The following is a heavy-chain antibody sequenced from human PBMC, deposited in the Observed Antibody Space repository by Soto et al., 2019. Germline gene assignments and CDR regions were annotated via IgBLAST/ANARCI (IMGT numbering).Heavy chain of an antibody. D-gene: IGHD3-10*01. CDR3: ARAHGSGWGAFDI. CDR2: IYYSGST. J-gene: IGHJ3*02. Sequence: SETLSLTCTVSGDSISSGDYYWSWIRQPPGKGLEWIGYIYYSGSTYYNPSLKSRVTISVDRSKNQFSLKLSSVTAADTAVYYCARAHGSGWGAFDIWGQGTMVTVSS. V-gene: IGHV4-30-4*01. CDR1: GDSISSGDYY.